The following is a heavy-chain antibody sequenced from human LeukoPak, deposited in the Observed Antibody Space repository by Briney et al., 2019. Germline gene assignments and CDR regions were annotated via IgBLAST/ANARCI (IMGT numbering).Heavy chain of an antibody. CDR2: ISSSSSTI. CDR1: GFTFSSYS. Sequence: GGSLRLSCAASGFTFSSYSMNWVRQAPGKGLEWVSYISSSSSTIYYADSVKGRFTISRDNAKNSLYLQMNSLRAEDTAVYYCARDLAIRAFDYWGQGTLVTVSS. D-gene: IGHD3-10*01. V-gene: IGHV3-48*01. J-gene: IGHJ4*02. CDR3: ARDLAIRAFDY.